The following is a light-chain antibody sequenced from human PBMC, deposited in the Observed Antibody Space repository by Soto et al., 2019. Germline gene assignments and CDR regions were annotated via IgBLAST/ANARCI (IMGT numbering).Light chain of an antibody. CDR3: TSWTSTSTYV. J-gene: IGLJ1*01. CDR2: DVF. Sequence: QSVLTQHASVSGSPGQSITISCTCTSSDVGGYNYVSWYQQHPGKAPKLMIYDVFTRPSGVSNRFSGSKSGNTASLTISALQAEDEADYYCTSWTSTSTYVFGSGTKVTVL. CDR1: SSDVGGYNY. V-gene: IGLV2-14*03.